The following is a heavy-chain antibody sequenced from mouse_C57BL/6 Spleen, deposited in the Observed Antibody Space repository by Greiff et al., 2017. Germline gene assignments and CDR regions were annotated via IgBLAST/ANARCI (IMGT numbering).Heavy chain of an antibody. CDR3: ARSGNYGSSRGFAY. Sequence: QVQLQQPGAELVKPGASVKLSCKASGYTFTSYWMHWVKQRPGRGLEWIGRIDPNSGGTKYNEKFKSKATLTVDKPSSTAYMQLSSLTSGDSAVYYCARSGNYGSSRGFAYWGQGTLVTVSA. CDR1: GYTFTSYW. D-gene: IGHD1-1*01. CDR2: IDPNSGGT. J-gene: IGHJ3*01. V-gene: IGHV1-72*01.